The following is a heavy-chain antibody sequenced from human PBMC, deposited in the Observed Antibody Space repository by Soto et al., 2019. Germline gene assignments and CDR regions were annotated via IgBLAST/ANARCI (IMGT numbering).Heavy chain of an antibody. D-gene: IGHD5-12*01. CDR3: ARPVEMATIVYYFDY. CDR1: GFTFSSYA. V-gene: IGHV3-30-3*01. Sequence: QVQLVESGGGVVQPGRSLRLSCAASGFTFSSYAMHWVRQAPGKGLEWVAVISYDGSNKYYADSVKGRFTISRDNSKNTLYLQMNSLRAEDTAVYYCARPVEMATIVYYFDYWGQGTLVTVSS. CDR2: ISYDGSNK. J-gene: IGHJ4*02.